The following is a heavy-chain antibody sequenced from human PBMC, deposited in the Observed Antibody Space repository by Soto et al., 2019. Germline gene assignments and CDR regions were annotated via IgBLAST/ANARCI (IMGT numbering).Heavy chain of an antibody. CDR3: ARRPYDILTGYPDYGMDV. V-gene: IGHV3-33*01. CDR1: GFTFSSYG. Sequence: QVQLVESGGGVVQPGRSLRLSCAASGFTFSSYGMHWVRQAPGKGLEWVAVIWYDGSNKYYADSVKGRFTISRDNSKNTLYLQMNSLRAEDTAVYYCARRPYDILTGYPDYGMDVWGQGTTVTVSS. J-gene: IGHJ6*02. CDR2: IWYDGSNK. D-gene: IGHD3-9*01.